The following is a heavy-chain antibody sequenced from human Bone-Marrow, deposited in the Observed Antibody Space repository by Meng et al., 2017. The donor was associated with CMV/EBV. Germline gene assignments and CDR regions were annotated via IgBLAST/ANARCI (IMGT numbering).Heavy chain of an antibody. CDR2: ISSSGSTI. J-gene: IGHJ4*02. CDR3: ARQSAVAGTSNFDY. Sequence: GESLKISCAASGFTFSDYYMSWIRQAPGKGLEWVSYISSSGSTIYYADSVKGRFTISRDNAKNSLYLQMNSLRAEDTAVYYCARQSAVAGTSNFDYWGQGTLVTVSS. D-gene: IGHD6-19*01. CDR1: GFTFSDYY. V-gene: IGHV3-11*01.